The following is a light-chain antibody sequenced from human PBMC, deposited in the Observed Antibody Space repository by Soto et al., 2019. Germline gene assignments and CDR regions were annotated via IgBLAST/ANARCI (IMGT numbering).Light chain of an antibody. J-gene: IGKJ2*01. CDR1: QSVSNY. CDR2: GAS. Sequence: DIQMTQSPSSLSASVGDRVTITCRASQSVSNYLHWYQQKPGTAPKLLIYGASTLQSGVPSRFSGSGSGTSFTLTISSLQPEVFAIYYCQQSYNTPRTFGQGTKVETK. CDR3: QQSYNTPRT. V-gene: IGKV1-39*01.